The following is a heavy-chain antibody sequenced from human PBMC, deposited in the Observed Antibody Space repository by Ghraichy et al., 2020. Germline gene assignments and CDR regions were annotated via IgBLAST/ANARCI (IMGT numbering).Heavy chain of an antibody. CDR2: ISASGGDT. D-gene: IGHD2-2*01. J-gene: IGHJ6*02. Sequence: GGSLRLSCAASGFTFSTYAMTWVRQAPGKGLEWVSAISASGGDTYYADSVKGRFTISRDNSNNTLYLQRHSLRAEDTAQDYCAGYLLSTSCHPPSYSYGMAVWGQATTVTVSS. V-gene: IGHV3-23*01. CDR1: GFTFSTYA. CDR3: AGYLLSTSCHPPSYSYGMAV.